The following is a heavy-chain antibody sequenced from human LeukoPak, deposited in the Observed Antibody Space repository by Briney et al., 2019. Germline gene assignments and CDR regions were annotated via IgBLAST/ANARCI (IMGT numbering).Heavy chain of an antibody. CDR1: GGYINSGDYS. J-gene: IGHJ6*03. CDR2: IYYSGTT. D-gene: IGHD6-13*01. CDR3: ARSVSIAAAGDYYYYMDV. V-gene: IGHV4-30-4*07. Sequence: SETLSLTCAVSGGYINSGDYSWSWIRQPPGKGLQWIGYIYYSGTTYCNPSLKSRVTISVDKSKNQFSLKLSSVTAADTAVYYCARSVSIAAAGDYYYYMDVWGKGATVTVSS.